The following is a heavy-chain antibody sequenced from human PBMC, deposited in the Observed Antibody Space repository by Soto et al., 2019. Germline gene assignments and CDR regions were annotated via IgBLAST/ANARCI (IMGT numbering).Heavy chain of an antibody. V-gene: IGHV4-34*01. D-gene: IGHD2-8*01. CDR1: GGSFSGYY. CDR2: INHSGST. J-gene: IGHJ5*02. CDR3: ARGSRVKYCTNGVCYSGGWFDP. Sequence: SETLSLTSAVYGGSFSGYYWSWIRQPPGKALEWIGEINHSGSTNYNPSLKSRVTISVDTSKNQFSLKLSSVTAADTAVYYCARGSRVKYCTNGVCYSGGWFDPWGQGTLVTVSS.